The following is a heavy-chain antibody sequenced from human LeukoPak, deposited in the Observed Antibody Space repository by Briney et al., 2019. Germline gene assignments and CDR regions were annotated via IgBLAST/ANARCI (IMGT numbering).Heavy chain of an antibody. J-gene: IGHJ4*02. V-gene: IGHV3-23*01. CDR1: GFTFSSYA. D-gene: IGHD3-3*01. CDR2: ISGSGGST. CDR3: AKEKTYYDFWSGYSPRYFDY. Sequence: GGSLRLSCAASGFTFSSYAMSWVRQAPGKGLEWVSAISGSGGSTYYADSVKGRFTISRDNSKNTLYLQMNSLRAEDTAVYYCAKEKTYYDFWSGYSPRYFDYWGRGTLVTVSS.